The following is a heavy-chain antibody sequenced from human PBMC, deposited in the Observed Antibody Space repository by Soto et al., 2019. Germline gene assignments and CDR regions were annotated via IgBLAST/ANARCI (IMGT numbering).Heavy chain of an antibody. V-gene: IGHV5-51*01. CDR1: GNIFSNYW. CDR2: IYPGDSET. J-gene: IGHJ3*02. D-gene: IGHD5-12*01. Sequence: PGESLKISCTASGNIFSNYWIIWVRQLPGKGLESMGIIYPGDSETTYSPSFQGQVSISADKSLTTAFLQWSSLKASDTAMYYCAGRGLDDDAYDIWGQGTMVTVSS. CDR3: AGRGLDDDAYDI.